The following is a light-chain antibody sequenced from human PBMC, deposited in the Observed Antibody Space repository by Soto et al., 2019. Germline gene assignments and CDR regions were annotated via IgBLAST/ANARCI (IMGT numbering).Light chain of an antibody. CDR3: QQSYSSLALT. V-gene: IGKV1-39*01. CDR1: QSINSY. J-gene: IGKJ4*01. CDR2: AAS. Sequence: DIQMTQSPSSLSASVGDRVTITCRASQSINSYLNWYQQKPGKAPKLLIYAASNLQSGVPSRFSGGGSGTDFTLTISSLQPEDVATYYCQQSYSSLALTFGGGTRVEIK.